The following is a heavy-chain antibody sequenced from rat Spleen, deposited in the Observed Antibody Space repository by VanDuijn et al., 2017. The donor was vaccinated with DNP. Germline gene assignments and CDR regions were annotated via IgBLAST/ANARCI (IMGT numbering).Heavy chain of an antibody. J-gene: IGHJ4*01. CDR3: ARDLIIRDTTSAMDA. Sequence: VQLQESGPGLVEPSQSLSLTCSVTGYSITSCCRWTWIRKFPGHKLEWMGVIWKHGATRYNSALKSRLSFSKATSKSQVFLKLNSLQTEDTATYYCARDLIIRDTTSAMDAWGPGTSVTVSS. V-gene: IGHV2-41*01. CDR1: GYSITSCC. CDR2: IWKHGAT. D-gene: IGHD4-3*01.